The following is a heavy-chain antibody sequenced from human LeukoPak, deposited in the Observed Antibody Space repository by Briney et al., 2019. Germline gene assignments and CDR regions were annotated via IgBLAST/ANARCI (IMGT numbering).Heavy chain of an antibody. D-gene: IGHD6-13*01. CDR3: ARVIAAAGTEWFDP. CDR1: GGSISGYY. Sequence: SETLSLTCTVSGGSISGYYWSWIRQPPGKGLEWIGCIYYSGSTNYNPSLKSRVTISVDTSKNQFSLKLSSVTAADTAVYYCARVIAAAGTEWFDPWGQGTLVTVSS. CDR2: IYYSGST. J-gene: IGHJ5*02. V-gene: IGHV4-59*01.